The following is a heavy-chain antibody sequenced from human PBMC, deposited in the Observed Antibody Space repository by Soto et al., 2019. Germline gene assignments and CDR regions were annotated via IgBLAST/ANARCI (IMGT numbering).Heavy chain of an antibody. CDR3: AKVDYDILAGYSNPYYFDY. D-gene: IGHD3-9*01. V-gene: IGHV3-23*01. CDR2: ITGSGGST. J-gene: IGHJ4*02. Sequence: PGGSLRLCCAASGFTFSTYAMTWVRQAPGKGLEWVSGITGSGGSTFYADSVKGRFTISRDNSKNTLYLQMNSLRAEDTAVYYCAKVDYDILAGYSNPYYFDYWGQGTLVTVSS. CDR1: GFTFSTYA.